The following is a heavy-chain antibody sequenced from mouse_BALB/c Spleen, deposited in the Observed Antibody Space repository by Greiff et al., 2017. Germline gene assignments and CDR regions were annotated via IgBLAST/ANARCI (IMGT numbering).Heavy chain of an antibody. CDR2: INSNGGST. J-gene: IGHJ1*01. D-gene: IGHD1-1*01. Sequence: EVMLVESGGGLVQPGGSLKLSCAASGFTFSSYGMSWVRQTPDKRLELVATINSNGGSTYYPDSVKGRFTISRDNAKNTLYLQMSSLKSEDTAMYYCVRDTHYYGIGYVRYFEVWGAGSTGT. V-gene: IGHV5-6-3*01. CDR1: GFTFSSYG. CDR3: VRDTHYYGIGYVRYFEV.